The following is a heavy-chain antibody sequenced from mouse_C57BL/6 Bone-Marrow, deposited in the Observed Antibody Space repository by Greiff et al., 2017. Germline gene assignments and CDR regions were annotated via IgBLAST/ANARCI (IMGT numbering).Heavy chain of an antibody. CDR3: ARNSSPGGSSYWYFDV. CDR1: GFSLTSYA. D-gene: IGHD1-1*01. CDR2: IWTGGGT. V-gene: IGHV2-9-1*01. Sequence: VKLMESGPGLVAPSQSLSITCTVSGFSLTSYAISWVRQPPGKGLEWLGVIWTGGGTNYNSALKSRLSISKDNSKSQVFLKMNSLQTDDTARYYCARNSSPGGSSYWYFDVWGTGTTVTVSS. J-gene: IGHJ1*03.